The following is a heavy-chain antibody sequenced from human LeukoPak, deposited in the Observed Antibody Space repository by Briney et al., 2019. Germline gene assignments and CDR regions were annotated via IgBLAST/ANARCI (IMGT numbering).Heavy chain of an antibody. CDR1: GFIFSSYG. CDR2: IWYDGSNK. J-gene: IGHJ3*02. CDR3: AKADFYTALDI. Sequence: GGSLRLSCATSGFIFSSYGMTWVRQAPGKGLEWVAHIWYDGSNKYYADSVKGRFVISRDNSNNTLYLQMNSLRAEDTAVYFCAKADFYTALDIWGQGTIVAVSS. V-gene: IGHV3-33*06. D-gene: IGHD3-3*01.